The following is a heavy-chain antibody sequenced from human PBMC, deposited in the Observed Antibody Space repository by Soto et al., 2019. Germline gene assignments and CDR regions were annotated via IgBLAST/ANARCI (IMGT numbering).Heavy chain of an antibody. Sequence: GESLKISXKASGYSFTSYWIGWVRQIPGKGLEWMGVIYPGDSDTRYSPSFQGQVTISADKSISTAYLQWSSLKASDTAVYFCARHNEAVAATYWGQGTLVTVSS. J-gene: IGHJ4*02. CDR3: ARHNEAVAATY. D-gene: IGHD6-19*01. CDR2: IYPGDSDT. V-gene: IGHV5-51*01. CDR1: GYSFTSYW.